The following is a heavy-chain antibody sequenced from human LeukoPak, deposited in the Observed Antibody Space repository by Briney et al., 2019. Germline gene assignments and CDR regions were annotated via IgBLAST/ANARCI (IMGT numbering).Heavy chain of an antibody. CDR3: ARVDRDAYSVFDY. V-gene: IGHV3-33*01. CDR1: GFTFSSYG. Sequence: PGRSLRLSCAASGFTFSSYGMHWVRQAPGKGLEWVAVIWSDGSNKYYADSVKGRFTISRDNSKNALYLQMNSLRAGDTAVYYCARVDRDAYSVFDYWGQGTLVTVSS. CDR2: IWSDGSNK. D-gene: IGHD5-24*01. J-gene: IGHJ4*02.